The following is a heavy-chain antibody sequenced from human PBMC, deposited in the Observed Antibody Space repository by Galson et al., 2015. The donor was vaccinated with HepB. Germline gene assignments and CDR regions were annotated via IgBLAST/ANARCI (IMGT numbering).Heavy chain of an antibody. CDR2: IGKSGSTM. J-gene: IGHJ6*02. V-gene: IGHV3-48*02. CDR1: RFSFSSYS. D-gene: IGHD3-3*01. Sequence: SLRLSCAASRFSFSSYSMNWVRQAPGKGLEWISYIGKSGSTMKYADSVKGRFTISRDNAKNSVYLQMNSLRDEDTAVYYCARDPERGIFGVVTQYMDVWGQGTTVTVSS. CDR3: ARDPERGIFGVVTQYMDV.